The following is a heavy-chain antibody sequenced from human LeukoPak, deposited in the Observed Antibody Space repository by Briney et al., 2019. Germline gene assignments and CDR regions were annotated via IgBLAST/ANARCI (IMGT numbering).Heavy chain of an antibody. V-gene: IGHV3-21*01. CDR3: ARESSGGGYAFDI. J-gene: IGHJ3*02. D-gene: IGHD3-10*01. Sequence: PGGSLRLSCAASGFTFSSYSINWVRQAPGKGLEWVSSISSSSSYIYYADSEEGRFTISRDNAKNSLYLQMNSLRAEDTAVYYCARESSGGGYAFDIWGQGTMVTVSS. CDR2: ISSSSSYI. CDR1: GFTFSSYS.